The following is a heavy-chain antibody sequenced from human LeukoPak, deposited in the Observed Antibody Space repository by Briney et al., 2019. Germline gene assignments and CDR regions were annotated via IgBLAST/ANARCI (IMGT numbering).Heavy chain of an antibody. J-gene: IGHJ4*02. D-gene: IGHD3-10*01. V-gene: IGHV1-69*13. Sequence: GASVKVSCKASGGTSSSYAISWVRQAPGQGLEWMGGIIPIFGTANYAQKFQGRVTITADESTSTAYMELSSLRSEDTAVYYCARGGPGVWGVIIYYFDYWGQGTLVTVSS. CDR2: IIPIFGTA. CDR1: GGTSSSYA. CDR3: ARGGPGVWGVIIYYFDY.